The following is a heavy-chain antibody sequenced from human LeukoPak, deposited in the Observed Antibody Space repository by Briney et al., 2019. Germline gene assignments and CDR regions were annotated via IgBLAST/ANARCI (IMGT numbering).Heavy chain of an antibody. J-gene: IGHJ4*02. CDR2: ISYDGSNK. V-gene: IGHV3-30-3*01. CDR1: GFTFSSYA. D-gene: IGHD1-26*01. CDR3: TRGFSGGSYLYYLDH. Sequence: GGSLRLSCAASGFTFSSYAMHWVRQAPGKGLEWVAVISYDGSNKHYADSVKGRFTISRDNSKNTLYLQMNSLRAEDTAVYYCTRGFSGGSYLYYLDHWGQGTLVTVSS.